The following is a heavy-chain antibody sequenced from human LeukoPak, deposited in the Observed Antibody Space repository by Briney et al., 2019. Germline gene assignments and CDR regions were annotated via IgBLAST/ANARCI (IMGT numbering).Heavy chain of an antibody. CDR2: IIPIFGTA. CDR3: ARPIVSITIFGVVTGFDP. D-gene: IGHD3-3*01. CDR1: GGTFSSYA. J-gene: IGHJ5*02. V-gene: IGHV1-69*05. Sequence: SVKVSCKASGGTFSSYAISWVRQAPGQGLEWMGGIIPIFGTANYAQKFQGRVTITTDESTSTAYMELSSLRSEDTAVYYCARPIVSITIFGVVTGFDPWGQGTLVTVSS.